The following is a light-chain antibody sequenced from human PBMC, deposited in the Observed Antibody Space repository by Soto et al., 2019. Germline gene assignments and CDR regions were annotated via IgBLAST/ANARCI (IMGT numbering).Light chain of an antibody. CDR2: GAS. J-gene: IGKJ2*01. CDR1: QTVTTNY. CDR3: QQRSNWPPQYT. Sequence: ETVLTQSPGTLSLSPGETATLSCRASQTVTTNYLAWYQQKPDQAPRLLIYGASSRATGIPDRFSGSGSGTDFTLTISRLEPEDFAVYYCQQRSNWPPQYTFGQGTKLEIK. V-gene: IGKV3D-20*02.